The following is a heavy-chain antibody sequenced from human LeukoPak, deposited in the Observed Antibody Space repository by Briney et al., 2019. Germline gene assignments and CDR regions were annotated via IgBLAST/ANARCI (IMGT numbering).Heavy chain of an antibody. V-gene: IGHV4-4*08. D-gene: IGHD3-10*01. Sequence: SEALSLSCTVSGASISGTYWSWLRQPPGKGLEWIAYVHTNGKTDSNPSLKSRVTVSVDASKNQFSLMLRSVAAADTALYYCARGYYDSGGSSNPFDSWGQGILVTVSS. CDR2: VHTNGKT. J-gene: IGHJ4*02. CDR1: GASISGTY. CDR3: ARGYYDSGGSSNPFDS.